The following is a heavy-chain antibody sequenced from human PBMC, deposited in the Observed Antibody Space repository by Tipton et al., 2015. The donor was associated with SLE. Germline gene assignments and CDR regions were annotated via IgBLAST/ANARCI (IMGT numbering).Heavy chain of an antibody. V-gene: IGHV1-69*01. CDR2: IIPIFGTA. CDR3: ARELGGHDSSGYLGWFDP. D-gene: IGHD3-22*01. Sequence: QLVQSGAEVKKPGSSVKVSCKASGGTFSSYAISWVRQAPGQGLEWMGGIIPIFGTANYAQKFQGRVTITADESTSTAYMELSSLRSEDTAVYYCARELGGHDSSGYLGWFDPWGQGTLVTVSS. J-gene: IGHJ5*02. CDR1: GGTFSSYA.